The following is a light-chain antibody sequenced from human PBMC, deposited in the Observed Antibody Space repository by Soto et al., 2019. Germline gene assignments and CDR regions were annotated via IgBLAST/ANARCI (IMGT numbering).Light chain of an antibody. CDR2: GAS. V-gene: IGKV3-20*01. CDR1: QSVSSNY. Sequence: EIVLTQSPGTLSLSPGERATLSCRASQSVSSNYLAWYQQKPGQAPRLLIYGASSRATGIPDRFSGSGSGTDFTLTISRLAPEDFAVYYCQQYGSSPSTFGQGTKLEIK. J-gene: IGKJ2*02. CDR3: QQYGSSPST.